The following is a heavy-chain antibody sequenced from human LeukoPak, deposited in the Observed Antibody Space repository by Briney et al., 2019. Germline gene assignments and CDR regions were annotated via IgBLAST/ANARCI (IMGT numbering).Heavy chain of an antibody. Sequence: GASVKVSCKASGGTFSSYAISWVRQAPGQGLEWMGRIIPILGIANYAQKFQGRVTITADKCTSTAYMEPSSLRSEDTAVYYCARVLDTAMAFAYWGQGTLATVSS. D-gene: IGHD5-18*01. CDR1: GGTFSSYA. J-gene: IGHJ4*02. V-gene: IGHV1-69*04. CDR2: IIPILGIA. CDR3: ARVLDTAMAFAY.